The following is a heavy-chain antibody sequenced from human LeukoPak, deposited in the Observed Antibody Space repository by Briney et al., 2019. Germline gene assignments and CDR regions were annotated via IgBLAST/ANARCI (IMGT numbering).Heavy chain of an antibody. CDR2: IYSSGST. D-gene: IGHD1/OR15-1a*01. J-gene: IGHJ6*03. CDR1: RASITSGSYY. CDR3: ARLAPNKYYFYYMDA. V-gene: IGHV4-61*02. Sequence: SETLSLTCTVSRASITSGSYYWSWIRQPAGKGLEWIGRIYSSGSTNYNSSLMSRVTISVDTSNNQFSLNLTSVTAADTAVYYCARLAPNKYYFYYMDAWGKGTTVTVSS.